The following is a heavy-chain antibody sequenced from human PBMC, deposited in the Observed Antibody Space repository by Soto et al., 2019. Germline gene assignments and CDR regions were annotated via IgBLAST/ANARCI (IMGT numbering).Heavy chain of an antibody. Sequence: SETLSLTCTVSGGSISSGDYYWSWIRQPPGKGLEWIGYIYYSGSTYYNPSLKSRVTISVDTSKNQFSLKLSSVTAADTAVYYCARDALYGGNSVGYFQHWGQGTLVTVSS. D-gene: IGHD4-17*01. CDR1: GGSISSGDYY. CDR2: IYYSGST. V-gene: IGHV4-30-4*01. J-gene: IGHJ1*01. CDR3: ARDALYGGNSVGYFQH.